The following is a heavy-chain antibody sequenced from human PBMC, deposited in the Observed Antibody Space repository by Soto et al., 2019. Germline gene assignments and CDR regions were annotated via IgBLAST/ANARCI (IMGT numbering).Heavy chain of an antibody. CDR2: IYPGDSDT. Sequence: PGMSLKIYRKTSGYSFSRYWIGRVRQMTGKGLEWMGIIYPGDSDTKYSPSFQGQVTISADKSITTAYLQWNSLKVSASATYYCARQAWG. CDR3: ARQA. J-gene: IGHJ5*01. V-gene: IGHV5-51*01. CDR1: GYSFSRYW.